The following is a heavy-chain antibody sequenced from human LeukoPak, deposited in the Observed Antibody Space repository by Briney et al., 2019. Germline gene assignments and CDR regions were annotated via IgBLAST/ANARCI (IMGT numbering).Heavy chain of an antibody. CDR2: INHSGST. V-gene: IGHV4-34*01. Sequence: SETLSPTCAVYGGSFSGYYWSWIRRPPGKGLEWIGEINHSGSTNYNPSLKSRVTISVDTSKNQFSLKLSSVTAADTAVYYCARGYSGYDYKTFDYWGQGTLVTVSS. D-gene: IGHD5-12*01. CDR3: ARGYSGYDYKTFDY. CDR1: GGSFSGYY. J-gene: IGHJ4*02.